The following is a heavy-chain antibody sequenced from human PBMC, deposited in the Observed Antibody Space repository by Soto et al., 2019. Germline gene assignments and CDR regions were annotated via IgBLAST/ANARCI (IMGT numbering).Heavy chain of an antibody. Sequence: EVQLLESGGGLVQPGGSLRLSCAASGFTFSSYAMSWVRQAPGKGLEWVSAISGSGGSTYYADSVKGRFTISRDNSKNTLYLQMNSLRAEDTAVYYCAKDQHSYQLLTPETNWFDPWGQGTLVTVSS. CDR1: GFTFSSYA. V-gene: IGHV3-23*01. D-gene: IGHD2-2*01. CDR3: AKDQHSYQLLTPETNWFDP. CDR2: ISGSGGST. J-gene: IGHJ5*02.